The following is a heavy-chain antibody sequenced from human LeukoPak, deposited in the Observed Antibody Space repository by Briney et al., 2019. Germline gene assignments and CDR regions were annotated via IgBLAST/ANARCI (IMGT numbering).Heavy chain of an antibody. CDR3: ARSHYYDSRAFDY. CDR2: INPNSGGT. Sequence: ASVKVSCKASGYTFTGYYMHWVRQAPGQGLEWMGWINPNSGGTNYAQKFQGRVTMARDTSISTAYMELSRLRSDDTAVYYCARSHYYDSRAFDYWGQGTLVTVSS. J-gene: IGHJ4*02. V-gene: IGHV1-2*02. CDR1: GYTFTGYY. D-gene: IGHD3-22*01.